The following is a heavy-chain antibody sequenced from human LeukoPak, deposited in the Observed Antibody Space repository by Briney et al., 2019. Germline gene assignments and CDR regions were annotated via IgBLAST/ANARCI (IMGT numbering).Heavy chain of an antibody. V-gene: IGHV4-39*01. J-gene: IGHJ5*02. CDR3: ARVRWFGELFGNWFDP. D-gene: IGHD3-10*01. Sequence: SETLSFTCTVSGGSISSSSYYWGWIRQPPGKGLEWIGSIYYSGSTYYNPSLKSRVTISVDTSKNQFSLKLSSVTAADTAVYYCARVRWFGELFGNWFDPWGQGTLVTVSS. CDR1: GGSISSSSYY. CDR2: IYYSGST.